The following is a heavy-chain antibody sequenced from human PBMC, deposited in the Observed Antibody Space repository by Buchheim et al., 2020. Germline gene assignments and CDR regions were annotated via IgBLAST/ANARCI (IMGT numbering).Heavy chain of an antibody. CDR3: ARDLSDSSSSGGIFDY. Sequence: EVQLVESGGGLVKPGGSLRLSCAASGFTFSSYSMNWVRQAPGKGLEWVSSISSSSSYIYYSDSVKGRFTISRDNAKNSLYLQMNSLRAEDTAVYYCARDLSDSSSSGGIFDYWGQGTL. CDR2: ISSSSSYI. V-gene: IGHV3-21*01. D-gene: IGHD6-6*01. J-gene: IGHJ4*02. CDR1: GFTFSSYS.